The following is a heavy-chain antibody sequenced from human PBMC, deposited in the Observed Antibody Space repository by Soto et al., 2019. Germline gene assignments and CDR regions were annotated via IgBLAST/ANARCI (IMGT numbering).Heavy chain of an antibody. D-gene: IGHD3-10*01. CDR2: TYPGDSDT. V-gene: IGHV5-51*01. Sequence: PGESLNISCQGPGYIFTNFWIAWVRQIPGKGLEWMGITYPGDSDTRYSPSFQGQATISADKSTRTAYLQWGGLDASDTATYYCAKAATSGSAVRYYHFSGVDVWGQGTTVSVSS. J-gene: IGHJ6*02. CDR1: GYIFTNFW. CDR3: AKAATSGSAVRYYHFSGVDV.